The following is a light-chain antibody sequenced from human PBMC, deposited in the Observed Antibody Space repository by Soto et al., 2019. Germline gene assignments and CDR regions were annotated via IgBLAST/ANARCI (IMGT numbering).Light chain of an antibody. CDR1: SSDIGGYDY. V-gene: IGLV2-23*01. Sequence: QSVLTQPASLSGSPGQSITISCTGTSSDIGGYDYVSWYQQHPGEAHKLMIYEGSKRPSGVSHRFSGSKTGNTASLTISWLQAEDEADYYCCSYAGSNNYVFGTGTKVTVL. J-gene: IGLJ1*01. CDR3: CSYAGSNNYV. CDR2: EGS.